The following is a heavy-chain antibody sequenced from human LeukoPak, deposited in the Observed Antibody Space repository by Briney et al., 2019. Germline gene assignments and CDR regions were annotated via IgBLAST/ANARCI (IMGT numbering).Heavy chain of an antibody. CDR2: IWYDGSNK. CDR1: GFTFSSYG. J-gene: IGHJ4*02. V-gene: IGHV3-33*01. D-gene: IGHD2-15*01. Sequence: PGRSLRLSCAASGFTFSSYGMHWVRQAPGKGLEWVAVIWYDGSNKYYADSVKGRFTISRDNSKNTLYLQMNSLRAEDTAVYYCARHYCSGGSCYFDYWGQGTLVIVSS. CDR3: ARHYCSGGSCYFDY.